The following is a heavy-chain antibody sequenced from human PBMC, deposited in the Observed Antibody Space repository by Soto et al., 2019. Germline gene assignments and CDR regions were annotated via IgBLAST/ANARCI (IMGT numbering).Heavy chain of an antibody. J-gene: IGHJ4*03. CDR2: ISRSSSKI. CDR3: VRERALVLSNIEYLLGSGCFDL. D-gene: IGHD2-15*01. CDR1: GFTFYSYN. V-gene: IGHV3-48*02. Sequence: PGGSLRLSCAASGFTFYSYNMYWVRQAPGKGLEWISYISRSSSKIYYANSVRDRFTVSRDNAQKSQFLQMDSVGHAAAAPYYCVRERALVLSNIEYLLGSGCFDLWGQGTMVTVSS.